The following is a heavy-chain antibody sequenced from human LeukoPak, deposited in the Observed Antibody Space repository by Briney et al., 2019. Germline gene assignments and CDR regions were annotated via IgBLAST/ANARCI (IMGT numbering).Heavy chain of an antibody. J-gene: IGHJ5*02. CDR3: AREGNIVVVPAAIRGRKNWFDP. CDR2: IIPIFGTA. Sequence: SVKDSCKASGGTFSSYAISWVRQAPGQGLEWMGGIIPIFGTANYAQKFQGRVTITADESTSTAYMELSSLRSEDTAVYYCAREGNIVVVPAAIRGRKNWFDPWGQGTLVTVSS. V-gene: IGHV1-69*01. D-gene: IGHD2-2*02. CDR1: GGTFSSYA.